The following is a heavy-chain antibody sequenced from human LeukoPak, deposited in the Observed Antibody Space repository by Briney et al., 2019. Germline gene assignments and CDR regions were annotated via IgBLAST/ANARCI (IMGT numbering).Heavy chain of an antibody. J-gene: IGHJ3*02. V-gene: IGHV1-69*13. CDR3: ARPIVGGFEDAFDI. CDR2: IIPIFGTA. Sequence: SVKVSCKASGGTFSSYAISWVRQAPGQGLEWMGGIIPIFGTANYAQKFQGRVTITADESTSTAYMELSSLRSEDTAVYYCARPIVGGFEDAFDIWGQGTMATVSS. D-gene: IGHD1-26*01. CDR1: GGTFSSYA.